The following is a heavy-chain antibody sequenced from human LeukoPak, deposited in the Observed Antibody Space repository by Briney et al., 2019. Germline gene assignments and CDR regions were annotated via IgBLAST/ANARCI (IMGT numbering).Heavy chain of an antibody. J-gene: IGHJ4*02. CDR1: GGSFSGCY. Sequence: SETLSLTCAVYGGSFSGCYWSWIRQPPGKGLEWIGEINHSGSINYNPSLKSRVTISVDTSKNQFSLTLSSVTAADTAVYYCARGCYAKAVTTSRDFDYWGQGTLVTVSS. D-gene: IGHD4-17*01. CDR2: INHSGSI. CDR3: ARGCYAKAVTTSRDFDY. V-gene: IGHV4-34*01.